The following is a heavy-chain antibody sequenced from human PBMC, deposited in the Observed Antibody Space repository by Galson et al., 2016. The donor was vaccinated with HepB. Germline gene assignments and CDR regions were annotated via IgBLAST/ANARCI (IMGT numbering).Heavy chain of an antibody. D-gene: IGHD2-15*01. J-gene: IGHJ4*02. CDR2: INSDGSST. V-gene: IGHV3-74*01. Sequence: SLRLSCAASGFTFSSYWMHWVRQAPGKGLVWVSRINSDGSSTIYADSVKGRFTISRDNAKNTLYMQMNSLRAEDTALYYCVRDGSVAREDYWGQGTLVTVSS. CDR3: VRDGSVAREDY. CDR1: GFTFSSYW.